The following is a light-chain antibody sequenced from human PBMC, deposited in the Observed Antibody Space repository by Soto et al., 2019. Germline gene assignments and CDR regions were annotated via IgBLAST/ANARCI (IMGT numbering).Light chain of an antibody. CDR3: QQYGSSPRT. CDR1: QSVGSSY. V-gene: IGKV3-20*01. Sequence: EIVLTQSPGTLSLSPGERATLSCRASQSVGSSYLAWNQQKPGQAPRLLIYGASSRTTGIPNRFSGSGSRTDFTLTFSRLEPEDFAVYYCQQYGSSPRTFGQGTKVDIK. J-gene: IGKJ1*01. CDR2: GAS.